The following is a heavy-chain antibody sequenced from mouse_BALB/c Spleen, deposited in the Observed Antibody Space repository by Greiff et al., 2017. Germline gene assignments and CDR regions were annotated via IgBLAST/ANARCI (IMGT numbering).Heavy chain of an antibody. CDR2: IDPANGNT. CDR3: ARQLGVMDY. CDR1: GFNIKDTY. D-gene: IGHD3-1*01. Sequence: EVKLMESGAELVKPGASVKLSCTASGFNIKDTYMHWVKQRPEQGLEWIGRIDPANGNTKYDPKFQGKATITADTSSNTAYLQLSSLTSEDTAVYYCARQLGVMDYWGQGTSVTVSS. V-gene: IGHV14-3*02. J-gene: IGHJ4*01.